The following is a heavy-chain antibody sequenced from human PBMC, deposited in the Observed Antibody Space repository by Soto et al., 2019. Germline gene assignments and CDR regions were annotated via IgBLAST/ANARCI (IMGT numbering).Heavy chain of an antibody. D-gene: IGHD3-3*02. Sequence: LTCTVSGDSIISSDFYWGWVRQPPGKGLEWIGSISYLGSSYYNPSLKSRVTMSVDTSKNQFSLRLRSVTAADTALYFCARHSLALRKNNWFDPWGQGIMVTVSS. CDR1: GDSIISSDFY. J-gene: IGHJ5*02. CDR2: ISYLGSS. V-gene: IGHV4-39*01. CDR3: ARHSLALRKNNWFDP.